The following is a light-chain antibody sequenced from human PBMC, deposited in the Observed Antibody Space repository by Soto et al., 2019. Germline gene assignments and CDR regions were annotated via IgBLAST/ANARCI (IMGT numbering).Light chain of an antibody. J-gene: IGKJ1*01. V-gene: IGKV3-20*01. CDR3: QKYDSSPKT. Sequence: VLTQSPGTLSLSPGDSATLSCRASQSVSSSYLAWYQQKPGQAPRLLIYGASSRATGIPDRLSGSGSGTDFTLTISSLEPEDFAVYYCQKYDSSPKTFGQGTKVDIK. CDR2: GAS. CDR1: QSVSSSY.